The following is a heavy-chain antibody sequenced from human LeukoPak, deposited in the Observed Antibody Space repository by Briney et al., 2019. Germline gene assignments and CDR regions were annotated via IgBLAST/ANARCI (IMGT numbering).Heavy chain of an antibody. Sequence: GGSLRLSCAASGFSFSSFEMNWVRQAPGKGLEWVSYISSSGSTIDYADSVKGRFTISRGNAKNSLYLQMNSLRAEDTAVYYCARAIWESTGYYFDYWGQGTLVTVSS. CDR1: GFSFSSFE. D-gene: IGHD3-22*01. J-gene: IGHJ4*02. CDR2: ISSSGSTI. V-gene: IGHV3-48*03. CDR3: ARAIWESTGYYFDY.